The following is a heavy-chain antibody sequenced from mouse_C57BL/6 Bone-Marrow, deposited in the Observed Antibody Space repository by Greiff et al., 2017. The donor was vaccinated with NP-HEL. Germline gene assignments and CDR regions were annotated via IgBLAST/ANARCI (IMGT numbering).Heavy chain of an antibody. Sequence: VQLQQPGAELVRPGSSVKLSCKASGYTFTSYWMDWVKQRPGQGLEWIGNIYPSDSETHYNQKFKDKATLTVDKSSSTAYMQLSSLTSEDSAVYYCARGDPHAMDYWGQGTSVTVSS. CDR3: ARGDPHAMDY. CDR1: GYTFTSYW. V-gene: IGHV1-61*01. J-gene: IGHJ4*01. D-gene: IGHD3-3*01. CDR2: IYPSDSET.